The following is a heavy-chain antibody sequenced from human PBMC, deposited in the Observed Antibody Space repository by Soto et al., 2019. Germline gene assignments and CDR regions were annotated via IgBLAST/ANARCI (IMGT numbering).Heavy chain of an antibody. J-gene: IGHJ1*01. V-gene: IGHV4-4*02. CDR2: IYHSGST. CDR1: GGSISSSNW. D-gene: IGHD3-22*01. Sequence: SETLSLTCAVSGGSISSSNWWSWVRQPPGKGLEWIGEIYHSGSTNYNPSLKSRVTISVDKSKNQFSLKLSSVTAADTAVYYCAREAGPRYYYDSSGYYSHQYFQHWGQGTLVTVS. CDR3: AREAGPRYYYDSSGYYSHQYFQH.